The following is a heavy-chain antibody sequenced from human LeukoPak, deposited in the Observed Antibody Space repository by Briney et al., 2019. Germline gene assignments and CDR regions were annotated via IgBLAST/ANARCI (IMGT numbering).Heavy chain of an antibody. D-gene: IGHD1-7*01. Sequence: PSETLSLTCTVSGGSISSYYWSWIRQPPGKGLEWIGYIYYSGSTKYNPSLKSRVTISVDKSKNQFSLKLSSVTAADTAVYYCARAGQAGTVDYWGQGTLVTVSS. CDR2: IYYSGST. V-gene: IGHV4-59*12. CDR3: ARAGQAGTVDY. J-gene: IGHJ4*02. CDR1: GGSISSYY.